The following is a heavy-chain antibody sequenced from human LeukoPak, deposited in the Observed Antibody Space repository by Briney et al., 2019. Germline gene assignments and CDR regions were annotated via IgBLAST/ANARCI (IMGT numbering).Heavy chain of an antibody. CDR3: ARFRTVADQYGMDV. CDR1: GFTFCNYA. J-gene: IGHJ6*02. Sequence: GGSLRLSCTASGFTFCNYAMSWFRQAPGKGLVWVSGVNGDGTTTTYAGSVKGRFTISRDNAKNTVYLQMNSLRAEDTAVYYCARFRTVADQYGMDVWGQGTTVIVSS. CDR2: VNGDGTTT. D-gene: IGHD6-19*01. V-gene: IGHV3-74*03.